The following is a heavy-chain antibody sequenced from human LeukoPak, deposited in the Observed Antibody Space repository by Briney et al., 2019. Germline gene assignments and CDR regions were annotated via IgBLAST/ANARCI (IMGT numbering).Heavy chain of an antibody. Sequence: SETLSLTCTVSGGSISSSSYYWGWIRQPPGKGLEWIGYIYYSGSTNYNPSLKSRVTISVDTSKNQFSLKLSSVTAADTAVYYCAKGYSSGWLSPYYFDYWGQGTLVTVSS. D-gene: IGHD6-19*01. CDR3: AKGYSSGWLSPYYFDY. CDR2: IYYSGST. J-gene: IGHJ4*02. CDR1: GGSISSSSYY. V-gene: IGHV4-61*05.